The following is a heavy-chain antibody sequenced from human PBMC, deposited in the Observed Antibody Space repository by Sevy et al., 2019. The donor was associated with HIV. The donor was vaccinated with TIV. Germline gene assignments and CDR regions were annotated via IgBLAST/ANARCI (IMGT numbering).Heavy chain of an antibody. CDR1: GFTFSDYN. CDR2: IRSTGDTI. CDR3: ARVFGIGIVGATPDY. V-gene: IGHV3-11*01. Sequence: GGSLRLSCAASGFTFSDYNMIWIRQAPGRGLEWISYIRSTGDTIYYADSVKGRFTISRDNAKNSLYLQMNSLTAGVTAVYYCARVFGIGIVGATPDYWGQGTLVTVSS. J-gene: IGHJ4*02. D-gene: IGHD1-26*01.